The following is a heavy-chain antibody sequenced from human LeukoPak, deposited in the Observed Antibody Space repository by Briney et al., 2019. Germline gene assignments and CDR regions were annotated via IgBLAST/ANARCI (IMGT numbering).Heavy chain of an antibody. Sequence: GGSLRLSCAASGFTFSDYTMNWVRQAPGKGLECISYISRSSDTIYYADSVKGRFTISRDNAKNSVYLQMNSLRDEDTAVYYCARGSSAPDYWGQGTLVTVSS. J-gene: IGHJ4*02. CDR3: ARGSSAPDY. CDR1: GFTFSDYT. D-gene: IGHD6-25*01. CDR2: ISRSSDTI. V-gene: IGHV3-48*02.